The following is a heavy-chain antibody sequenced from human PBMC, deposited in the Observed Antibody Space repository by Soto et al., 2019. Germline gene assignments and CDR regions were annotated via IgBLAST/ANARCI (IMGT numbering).Heavy chain of an antibody. CDR3: ACSSSWLNWVDP. Sequence: EVQLVESGGGLVQPGGSLRLSCAASGFTFSSYSMNWVRQAPGKGLEWVSYISSSSSTIYYADSVKGRFTISRDNAKNSLYLQMSSLRDEDTAVCYCACSSSWLNWVDPWGQGTLVTVSS. D-gene: IGHD6-13*01. J-gene: IGHJ5*02. CDR1: GFTFSSYS. V-gene: IGHV3-48*02. CDR2: ISSSSSTI.